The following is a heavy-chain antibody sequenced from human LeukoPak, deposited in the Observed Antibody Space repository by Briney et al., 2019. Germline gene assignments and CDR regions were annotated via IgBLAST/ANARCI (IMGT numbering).Heavy chain of an antibody. Sequence: SETLSLTCAVYGGSFSGYYWSWIRQPPGKGLEWIGEINHSGSTNYNPSLKSRVTISVDTSKNQFSLKLCSVTAGDTAVYYCGGCSTGLFDYWGQGTLVTVSS. D-gene: IGHD1-1*01. CDR3: GGCSTGLFDY. CDR1: GGSFSGYY. V-gene: IGHV4-34*01. J-gene: IGHJ4*02. CDR2: INHSGST.